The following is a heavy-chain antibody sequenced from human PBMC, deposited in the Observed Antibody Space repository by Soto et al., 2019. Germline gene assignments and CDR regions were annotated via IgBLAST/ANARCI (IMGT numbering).Heavy chain of an antibody. CDR2: ISWNSGSI. CDR1: GFTFDDYA. CDR3: AKVPEGGDYVDY. D-gene: IGHD4-17*01. J-gene: IGHJ4*02. V-gene: IGHV3-9*01. Sequence: PGGSLRLSCAASGFTFDDYAMHWVRQAPGKGLEWVSGISWNSGSIGYADSVKGRFTISRDNAKNSLYLQMNSLRAEDTALYYCAKVPEGGDYVDYWGQGTLVTVSS.